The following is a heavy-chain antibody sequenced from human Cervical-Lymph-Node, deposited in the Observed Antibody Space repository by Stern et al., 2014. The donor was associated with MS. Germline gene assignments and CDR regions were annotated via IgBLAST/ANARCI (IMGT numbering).Heavy chain of an antibody. CDR1: GYIFTDYY. V-gene: IGHV1-2*02. CDR3: TRALRIADRPSPGGHWFDP. J-gene: IGHJ5*02. D-gene: IGHD6-6*01. CDR2: INPKSGGT. Sequence: QVQLVQSGAEVEKPGASVKVSCKASGYIFTDYYLHWVRQAPGQGLEWMGRINPKSGGTSYAQSFQGRVTLTRDTSITTAHMDLSRLTSDDTAVYYCTRALRIADRPSPGGHWFDPWGQGTLVIVSS.